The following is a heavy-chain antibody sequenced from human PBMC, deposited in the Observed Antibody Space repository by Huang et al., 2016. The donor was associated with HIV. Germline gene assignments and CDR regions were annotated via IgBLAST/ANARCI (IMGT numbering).Heavy chain of an antibody. CDR3: ARYTRGRFDT. Sequence: EEQLVESGGGLVQVGGSLRLSCAGTGFSMTNYWLNWVRKAPGKGLEWVANMKYDGSKEYYVDSVKGRFTISRDNAKNSLYLQMNTLIVGDTAVYYCARYTRGRFDTWGRGILVSVSS. J-gene: IGHJ5*02. V-gene: IGHV3-7*01. CDR2: MKYDGSKE. D-gene: IGHD2-2*02. CDR1: GFSMTNYW.